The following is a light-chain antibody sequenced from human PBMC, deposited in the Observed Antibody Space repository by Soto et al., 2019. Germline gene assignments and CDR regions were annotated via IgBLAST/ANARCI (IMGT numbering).Light chain of an antibody. V-gene: IGKV3-20*01. CDR2: GAS. J-gene: IGKJ1*01. CDR1: LTIRST. Sequence: SPGTLSVSPGKSTTLSCRSNLTIRSTLAWYQHKPGQAPRLLIYGASTRATGIPDRFSGSGSGTDFTLTISRLESEDFAVYYCQQYGSSPRTFGQGTKVDIK. CDR3: QQYGSSPRT.